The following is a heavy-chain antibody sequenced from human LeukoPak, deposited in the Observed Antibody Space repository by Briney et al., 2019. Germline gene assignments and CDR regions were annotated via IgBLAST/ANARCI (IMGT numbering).Heavy chain of an antibody. D-gene: IGHD3-10*01. V-gene: IGHV3-23*01. Sequence: GGSLRLSCAASGFTFAGYAMTWVRQAPGKGLEWVSLISGSGGSTYYADSVKGRFTISRDNSKNTLYVQMNNLRPEDTAVYYCAKSVDSGTYYNSDCWGQGTLVTVSS. CDR1: GFTFAGYA. J-gene: IGHJ4*02. CDR3: AKSVDSGTYYNSDC. CDR2: ISGSGGST.